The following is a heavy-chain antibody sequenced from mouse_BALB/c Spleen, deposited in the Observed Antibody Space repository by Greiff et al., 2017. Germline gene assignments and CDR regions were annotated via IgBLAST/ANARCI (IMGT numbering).Heavy chain of an antibody. V-gene: IGHV2-9*02. J-gene: IGHJ3*01. Sequence: VKLQESGPGLVAPSQSLSITCTVSGFSLTSYGVHWVRQPPGKGLEWLGVIWAGGSTNYNSALMSRLSISKDNSKSQVFLKMNSLQTDDTAMYYCARGLANWDVFAYWGQGTLVTVSA. CDR1: GFSLTSYG. CDR2: IWAGGST. D-gene: IGHD4-1*01. CDR3: ARGLANWDVFAY.